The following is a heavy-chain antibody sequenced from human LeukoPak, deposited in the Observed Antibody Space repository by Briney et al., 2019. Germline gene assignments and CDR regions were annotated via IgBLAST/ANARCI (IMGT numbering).Heavy chain of an antibody. Sequence: GGSLRLSCVASGFTFEDYAMNWVRQVPGKGLEWVSGISWNSGSIGYAASVKGRFSISRDNSKNTLYLQMNSLKGDDTAVYYCAKDSAFYYIDVWGKGTTVIISS. V-gene: IGHV3-9*01. J-gene: IGHJ6*03. CDR2: ISWNSGSI. CDR3: AKDSAFYYIDV. CDR1: GFTFEDYA.